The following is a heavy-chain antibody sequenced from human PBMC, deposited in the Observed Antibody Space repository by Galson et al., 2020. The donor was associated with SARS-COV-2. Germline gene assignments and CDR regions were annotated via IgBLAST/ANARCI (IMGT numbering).Heavy chain of an antibody. D-gene: IGHD6-6*01. J-gene: IGHJ4*02. V-gene: IGHV3-23*01. CDR2: ISGSGGST. CDR3: AKDIEYSSSSYYFDY. Sequence: GESLKISCAASGFTFSSYAMSWVRQAPGKGLEWVSAISGSGGSTYYADSVKGRFTISRDNSKNTLYLQMNSLRAEDTAVYYCAKDIEYSSSSYYFDYWGQGTLVTVSS. CDR1: GFTFSSYA.